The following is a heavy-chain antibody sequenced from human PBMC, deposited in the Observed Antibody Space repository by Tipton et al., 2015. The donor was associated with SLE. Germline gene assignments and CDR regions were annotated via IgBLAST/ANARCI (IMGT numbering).Heavy chain of an antibody. CDR1: GGSFNGYY. Sequence: TLSLTCAVYGGSFNGYYWSWIRQPPGKGLEWIGEINHSGSTNYNPSLKSRVTISVDTSKNQFSLKLSSVTAADTAVYYCARTGYSSSWLYFQHWGQGTLVTVSS. CDR3: ARTGYSSSWLYFQH. J-gene: IGHJ1*01. D-gene: IGHD6-13*01. V-gene: IGHV4-34*01. CDR2: INHSGST.